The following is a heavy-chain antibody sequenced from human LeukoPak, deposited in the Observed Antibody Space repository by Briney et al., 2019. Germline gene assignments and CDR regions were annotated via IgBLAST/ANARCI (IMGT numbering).Heavy chain of an antibody. J-gene: IGHJ4*02. D-gene: IGHD2-15*01. CDR1: SFTYSIYG. CDR3: SRVGYCSGGSCYGGDY. CDR2: IWYDGSNN. V-gene: IGHV3-33*01. Sequence: GGPLSLSCGPCSFTYSIYGMHGLRQAPDKAREWVVDIWYDGSNNYHADSVKGRFTISRDNSKNTLYLQMNTLRAEDTAVYYCSRVGYCSGGSCYGGDYWGQGTLVTVSS.